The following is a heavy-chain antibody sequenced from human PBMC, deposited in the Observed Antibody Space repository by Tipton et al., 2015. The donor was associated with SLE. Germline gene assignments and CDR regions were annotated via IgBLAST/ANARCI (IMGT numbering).Heavy chain of an antibody. V-gene: IGHV4-31*03. Sequence: TLSLTCTVSGGSISSGGYYWSWIRQHPGKGLEWIGYIYYSGSTYYNPSLKSRVTISVDTSKNQFSLKLSSVTAADTAVYYGAREAPRPPKSPRWYMDVWGKGTTVTVSS. D-gene: IGHD4-23*01. CDR2: IYYSGST. J-gene: IGHJ6*03. CDR3: AREAPRPPKSPRWYMDV. CDR1: GGSISSGGYY.